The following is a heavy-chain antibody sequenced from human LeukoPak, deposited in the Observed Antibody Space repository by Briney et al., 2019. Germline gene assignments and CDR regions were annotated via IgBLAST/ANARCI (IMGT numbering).Heavy chain of an antibody. CDR1: GDSISSRNYY. CDR2: IYYSGST. CDR3: ARDYGDYWFDP. Sequence: SETLSLTCTVSGDSISSRNYYWGWIRQPPGKGLEWIGNIYYSGSTYYNPSLKSRVTISVDTSKNQFSLKMSSVTAADTAVYYCARDYGDYWFDPWGQGTLVTVSS. V-gene: IGHV4-39*01. J-gene: IGHJ5*02. D-gene: IGHD4-17*01.